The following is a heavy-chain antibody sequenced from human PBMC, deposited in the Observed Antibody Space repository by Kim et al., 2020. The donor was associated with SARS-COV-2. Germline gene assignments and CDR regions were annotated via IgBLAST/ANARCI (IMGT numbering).Heavy chain of an antibody. Sequence: SETLSLTCTVSGGSISSYYWSWIRQPPGEGLEWIGYISYSESNNYNPSLKSRVTISVDTSKNQFSLNLSSMTAADTAVYYCARAPGSGSLNYYFDYWGQGTLVTVSS. CDR2: ISYSESN. CDR1: GGSISSYY. J-gene: IGHJ4*02. CDR3: ARAPGSGSLNYYFDY. D-gene: IGHD6-6*01. V-gene: IGHV4-59*13.